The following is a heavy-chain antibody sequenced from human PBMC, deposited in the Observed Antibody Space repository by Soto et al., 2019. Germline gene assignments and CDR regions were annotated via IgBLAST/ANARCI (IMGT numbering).Heavy chain of an antibody. CDR2: INPNSGGT. Sequence: ASVKVSCKASGYTFTGYYMHWVRQAPGQGLEWMGWINPNSGGTNYAQKFQGRVTMTRDTSISTAYMELSRLRSDDTAVYYCARGSHVNIYYYDSSGYYWTPTSLYGMDVWGQGTTVTVYS. CDR1: GYTFTGYY. CDR3: ARGSHVNIYYYDSSGYYWTPTSLYGMDV. V-gene: IGHV1-2*02. J-gene: IGHJ6*02. D-gene: IGHD3-22*01.